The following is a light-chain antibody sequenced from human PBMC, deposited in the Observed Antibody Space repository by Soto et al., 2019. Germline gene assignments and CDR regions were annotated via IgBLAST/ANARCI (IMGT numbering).Light chain of an antibody. J-gene: IGKJ4*01. V-gene: IGKV1-9*01. CDR1: QGISSY. Sequence: DIQLTQSPSFLSASVGDRVTITCRASQGISSYLAWYQQKPGKAPKLLIYAASTLQSGVPSRFSGSGSGTEFNLTISSLQPEDFATYYCQQLNSYPLTCGGGTKVEIK. CDR3: QQLNSYPLT. CDR2: AAS.